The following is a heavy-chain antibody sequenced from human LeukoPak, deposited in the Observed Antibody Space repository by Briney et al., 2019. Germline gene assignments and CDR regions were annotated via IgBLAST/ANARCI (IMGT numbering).Heavy chain of an antibody. CDR2: IYYSGST. V-gene: IGHV4-30-4*01. Sequence: PSETLSLTCTVSGGSISSGDYYWSWIRQPPGKGLEWIGYIYYSGSTYYNPSLKSRATISVDTSKNQFSLKLSSVTAADTAVYYCARDYYYYDSSGYYSTYYYGMDVWGQGTTVTVSS. J-gene: IGHJ6*02. CDR1: GGSISSGDYY. D-gene: IGHD3-22*01. CDR3: ARDYYYYDSSGYYSTYYYGMDV.